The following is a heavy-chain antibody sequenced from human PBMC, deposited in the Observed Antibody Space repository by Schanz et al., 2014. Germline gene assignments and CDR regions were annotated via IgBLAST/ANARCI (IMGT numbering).Heavy chain of an antibody. CDR2: TYYSGST. V-gene: IGHV4-31*03. D-gene: IGHD3-16*01. J-gene: IGHJ5*02. Sequence: QVQLQESGPGLVKPSQTLSLTCTVSGASIFTGGYYWSWIRQHPGKGLEWIGYTYYSGSTHYNPSLRSRVSISVDTSKNQFSLKLSSVTAADTAVYYCARDALGGPHNWFDPWGQGTLVSVSS. CDR3: ARDALGGPHNWFDP. CDR1: GASIFTGGYY.